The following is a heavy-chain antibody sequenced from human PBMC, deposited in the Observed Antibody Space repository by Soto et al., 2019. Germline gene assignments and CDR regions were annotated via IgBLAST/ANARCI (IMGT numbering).Heavy chain of an antibody. Sequence: SETLSLTCAVSGGSISSSNWWSWVRQPPGKGLEWIGEIYHSGSTNYNPSLKSRVTISVDKSKNQFSLKLSSVTAADTAVYYCARDYYDSSGYLPSDNWFDPWGQGTLVTVSS. D-gene: IGHD3-22*01. J-gene: IGHJ5*02. V-gene: IGHV4-4*02. CDR3: ARDYYDSSGYLPSDNWFDP. CDR2: IYHSGST. CDR1: GGSISSSNW.